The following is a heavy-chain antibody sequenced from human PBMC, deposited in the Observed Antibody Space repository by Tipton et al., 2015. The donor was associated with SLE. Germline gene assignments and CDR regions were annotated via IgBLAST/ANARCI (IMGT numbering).Heavy chain of an antibody. CDR1: GGSFSGYY. Sequence: TLSLTCAVYGGSFSGYYWSWNRQPPGKGLEWIGEINHSGSTNYNPSLKSRVTLSVDTSKNQFSLKLSSVTAADTAVYYCARLQWFRRGGWFDPWGQGTLVTVSS. V-gene: IGHV4-34*01. D-gene: IGHD3-10*01. J-gene: IGHJ5*02. CDR2: INHSGST. CDR3: ARLQWFRRGGWFDP.